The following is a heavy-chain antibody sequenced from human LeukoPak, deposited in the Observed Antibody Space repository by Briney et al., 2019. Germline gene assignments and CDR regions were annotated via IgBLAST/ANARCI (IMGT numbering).Heavy chain of an antibody. V-gene: IGHV4-59*01. CDR1: GGSISGYY. CDR2: IYYSGST. Sequence: SETLSPTCTVSGGSISGYYWSWIRQSPGKGLEWIGYIYYSGSTNYNPSLKSRVTTSVDTSKNQFSLKLSSVTAADTAVYYCARGLELYYFDYWGQGTLVTVSS. CDR3: ARGLELYYFDY. D-gene: IGHD1-7*01. J-gene: IGHJ4*02.